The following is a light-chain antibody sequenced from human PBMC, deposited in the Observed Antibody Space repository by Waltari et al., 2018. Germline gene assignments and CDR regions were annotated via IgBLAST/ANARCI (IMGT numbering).Light chain of an antibody. CDR3: QQYNNGPPAS. Sequence: EILLTRSPVTLSVSPGEGATLSCRASESVRDNLAWYQQKPGQPPRLLIYGASTRAPNVPGRFSGRGSGTEFTLTVSTLQPEDFAIYYCQQYNNGPPASFGQGTKVEIK. CDR1: ESVRDN. V-gene: IGKV3-15*01. CDR2: GAS. J-gene: IGKJ1*01.